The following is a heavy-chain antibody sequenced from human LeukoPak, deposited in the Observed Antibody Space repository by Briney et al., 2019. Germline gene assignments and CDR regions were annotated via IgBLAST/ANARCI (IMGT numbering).Heavy chain of an antibody. V-gene: IGHV3-74*01. Sequence: GGPLRLSCETAGLIFSRYVMHWVRRTPGKGLVWVSSISHEDFLSYADSLKGPFTISRDNAKNTLILQMNRPRAEDTAVYYCARDWVYKIDYWGRGTLVTVSS. CDR3: ARDWVYKIDY. J-gene: IGHJ4*02. D-gene: IGHD5-24*01. CDR2: ISHEDFL. CDR1: GLIFSRYV.